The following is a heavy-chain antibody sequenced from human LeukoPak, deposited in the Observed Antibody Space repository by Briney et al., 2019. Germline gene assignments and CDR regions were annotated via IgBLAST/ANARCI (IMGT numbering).Heavy chain of an antibody. CDR3: AETYCDFWSGYS. V-gene: IGHV3-30*02. J-gene: IGHJ5*02. CDR1: GFTFSSYG. Sequence: GGSLRLSCAASGFTFSSYGMHWVRQAPGKGREWVAFIRYDGSNKYYADSVKGRFTISRDNSKNTLYPQMTSLRAEDTAVYCCAETYCDFWSGYSWGQGTLVTVSS. CDR2: IRYDGSNK. D-gene: IGHD3-3*01.